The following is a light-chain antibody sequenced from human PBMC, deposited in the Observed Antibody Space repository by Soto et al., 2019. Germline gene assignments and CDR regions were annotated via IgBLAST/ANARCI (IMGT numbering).Light chain of an antibody. CDR3: QQDNNWPPIT. CDR2: GAS. V-gene: IGKV3-15*01. Sequence: EIVMAQSPATLSVSPGERATLSCRASQSVSSNLAWYQQKPGQAPRLLIYGASTRATGIPARFSGSGSGTEFTLTISILQSEDFAVYYCQQDNNWPPITVGQGTRLEIK. J-gene: IGKJ5*01. CDR1: QSVSSN.